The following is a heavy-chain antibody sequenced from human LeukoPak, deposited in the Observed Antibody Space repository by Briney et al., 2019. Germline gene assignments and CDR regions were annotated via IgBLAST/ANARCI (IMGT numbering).Heavy chain of an antibody. Sequence: ASVKVSCKASGYSFANYGISWVRQAPGQGLEWMGWVSAYNGNTNYAQKFQGRVTITRNTSISTAYMELSSLRPEDTAVYYCARGRDPVANDYWGQGTLVTVSS. CDR1: GYSFANYG. V-gene: IGHV1-18*01. CDR3: ARGRDPVANDY. CDR2: VSAYNGNT. J-gene: IGHJ4*02.